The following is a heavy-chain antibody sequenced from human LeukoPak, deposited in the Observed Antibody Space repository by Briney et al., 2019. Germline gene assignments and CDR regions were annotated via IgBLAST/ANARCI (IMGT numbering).Heavy chain of an antibody. CDR2: IIPIFGTA. V-gene: IGHV1-69*05. D-gene: IGHD4-23*01. J-gene: IGHJ5*02. Sequence: SVKVSCKASGGTLSSYAISWVRQAPGQGLEWMGGIIPIFGTANYAQKFQGRVTITTDESTSTAYMELSSLRSEDTAVYYRARWGVDYGGNSASWFDPWGQGTLVTVSS. CDR3: ARWGVDYGGNSASWFDP. CDR1: GGTLSSYA.